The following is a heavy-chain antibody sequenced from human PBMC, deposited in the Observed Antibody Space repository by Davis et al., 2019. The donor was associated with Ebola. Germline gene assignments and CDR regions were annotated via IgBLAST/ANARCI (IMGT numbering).Heavy chain of an antibody. CDR2: INAGNGNT. CDR3: ARASFGYNSGWYADY. V-gene: IGHV1-3*01. J-gene: IGHJ4*02. CDR1: GYTFTSYA. Sequence: ASVKVSCKASGYTFTSYAMHWVRQAPGQRLEWMGWINAGNGNTKYSQKFQGRVTITRDTSASTVYLDLTSLRSDDTAVFYCARASFGYNSGWYADYWGPGSLVTASS. D-gene: IGHD6-19*01.